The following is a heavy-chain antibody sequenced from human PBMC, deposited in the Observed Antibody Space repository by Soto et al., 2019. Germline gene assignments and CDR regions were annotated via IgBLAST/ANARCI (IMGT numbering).Heavy chain of an antibody. V-gene: IGHV1-8*01. CDR2: MNPNTGKT. Sequence: ASVKVSCKASGYIFTHYDLSWVRQSTGQGLEWLGWMNPNTGKTGYPQKFQGRVTMTRDTSIDTAYMELRSLRSDDTAVYYCARLSISIFGVLVKDPLAWFDTWGQGTLVTVSS. J-gene: IGHJ5*02. CDR3: ARLSISIFGVLVKDPLAWFDT. CDR1: GYIFTHYD. D-gene: IGHD3-3*01.